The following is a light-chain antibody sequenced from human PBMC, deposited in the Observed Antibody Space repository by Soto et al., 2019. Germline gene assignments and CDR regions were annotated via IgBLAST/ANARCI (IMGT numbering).Light chain of an antibody. CDR2: ATS. CDR3: QQSYSSPKWT. J-gene: IGKJ1*01. CDR1: QSVSPY. V-gene: IGKV1-39*01. Sequence: DIQLPQSPSSLSASVGDRITITCRASQSVSPYLNWYQQKPGEAPKVLIYATSSLQSGVPSRFSGSGSGTDFTLTISSLQPEDFATYYCQQSYSSPKWTFGQGTKVDIK.